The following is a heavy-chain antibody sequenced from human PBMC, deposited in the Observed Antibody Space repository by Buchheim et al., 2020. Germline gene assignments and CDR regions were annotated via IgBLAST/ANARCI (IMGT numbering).Heavy chain of an antibody. CDR2: INWNGGST. J-gene: IGHJ6*02. Sequence: VQLVESGGGLVKPGGSLRLSCAASGFTFSDYYMSWIRQAPGKGLEWVSGINWNGGSTGYADSVKGRFTISRDNAKNSLYLQMNSLRAEDTALYHCARVPQYYDYVWGNGMDVWGQGTT. CDR3: ARVPQYYDYVWGNGMDV. D-gene: IGHD3-16*01. V-gene: IGHV3-20*01. CDR1: GFTFSDYY.